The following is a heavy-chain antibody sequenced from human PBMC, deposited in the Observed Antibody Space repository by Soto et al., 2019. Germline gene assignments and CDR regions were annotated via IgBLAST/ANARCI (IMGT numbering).Heavy chain of an antibody. CDR2: INHSGST. CDR1: GGSFSGYY. J-gene: IGHJ4*02. D-gene: IGHD3-10*01. CDR3: ASSTGPRKNYYGSGSYHATFDY. Sequence: PSETLSLTCAVYGGSFSGYYWSWIRQPPGKGLEWIGEINHSGSTNYNPSLKSRVTISVDTSKNQFSLKLSSVTAADTAVYYCASSTGPRKNYYGSGSYHATFDYWGQGTLVTVSS. V-gene: IGHV4-34*01.